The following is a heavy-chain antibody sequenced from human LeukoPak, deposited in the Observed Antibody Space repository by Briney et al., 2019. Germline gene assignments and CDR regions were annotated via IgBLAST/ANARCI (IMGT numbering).Heavy chain of an antibody. Sequence: GGSLRLSCAASGLTHSSNYMSWVRQARGKGLEWVSVIYSGGSTYYVDSVKGRFTISRDNSKNTLYLQMNSLRAEDTAVYYCAKGASGSGTSLYYFDYWGQGTLVTVSS. D-gene: IGHD3-10*01. J-gene: IGHJ4*02. CDR3: AKGASGSGTSLYYFDY. CDR1: GLTHSSNY. CDR2: IYSGGST. V-gene: IGHV3-66*01.